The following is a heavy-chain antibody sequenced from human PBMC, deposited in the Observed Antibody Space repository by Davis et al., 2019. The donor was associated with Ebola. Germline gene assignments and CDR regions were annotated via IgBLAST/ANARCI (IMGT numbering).Heavy chain of an antibody. D-gene: IGHD2-21*02. V-gene: IGHV4-59*01. J-gene: IGHJ6*04. CDR1: GGSISSYH. CDR3: ARLDASDSDFSFYGVDV. CDR2: IHSSGNI. Sequence: SETLSLTCTVSGGSISSYHWTLPRPSPGKGLEWIGHIHSSGNINYNPSLSRRVTISIDPPRNQFYLRLSSVTTADTALYFCARLDASDSDFSFYGVDVWGKGTTVTVSS.